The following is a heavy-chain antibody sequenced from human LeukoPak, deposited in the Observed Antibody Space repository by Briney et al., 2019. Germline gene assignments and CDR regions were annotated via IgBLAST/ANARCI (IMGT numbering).Heavy chain of an antibody. CDR2: INHSGST. CDR3: ARGLYRGPAALPRWFDP. D-gene: IGHD2-2*01. V-gene: IGHV4-34*01. J-gene: IGHJ5*02. Sequence: SETLSLTCAVYGGSFSGYYWSWLRQPPGKGLEWIGEINHSGSTNYNPSLKSRVTISVDTSKNQFSLKLSSVTAADTAVYYCARGLYRGPAALPRWFDPWGQGTLVTVSS. CDR1: GGSFSGYY.